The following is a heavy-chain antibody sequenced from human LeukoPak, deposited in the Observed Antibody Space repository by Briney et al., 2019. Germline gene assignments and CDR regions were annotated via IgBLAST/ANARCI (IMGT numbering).Heavy chain of an antibody. CDR3: VRTPPNWGFDY. D-gene: IGHD7-27*01. CDR1: GGTFSSYA. V-gene: IGHV1-8*02. J-gene: IGHJ4*02. CDR2: MSPNSGDT. Sequence: ASVKVSYKASGGTFSSYAISWVRQATGQGLEWLGWMSPNSGDTGYAQKFQGRVTMTSDSSMSTAYMELSSLRSEDTATYYCVRTPPNWGFDYWGQGTLVTVSS.